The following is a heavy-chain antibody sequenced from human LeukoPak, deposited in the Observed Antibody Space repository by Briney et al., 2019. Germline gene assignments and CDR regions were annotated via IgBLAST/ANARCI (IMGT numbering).Heavy chain of an antibody. J-gene: IGHJ4*02. Sequence: SETLSLTCTVSGGSISSYYWSWIRQPPGKGLEWIGYIYYSGTTNYNPSLKSRITISVDTSRNQFSLKLSSVTAADTAVYYCARHKAWGPFDFWGQGTLVTVSS. V-gene: IGHV4-59*08. D-gene: IGHD3-16*01. CDR1: GGSISSYY. CDR3: ARHKAWGPFDF. CDR2: IYYSGTT.